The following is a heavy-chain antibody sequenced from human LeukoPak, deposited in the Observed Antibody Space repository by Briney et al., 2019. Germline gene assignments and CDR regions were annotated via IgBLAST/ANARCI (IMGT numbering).Heavy chain of an antibody. CDR2: IHYTGRA. V-gene: IGHV4-59*08. CDR1: GGSISGYY. Sequence: SETLSLTCTVSGGSISGYYWIWIRQPPGKGLEWTAYIHYTGRANYSPSFKSRATISVDTSKNQFSLRLSSVTTADTGVYYCARHKALHKGDAFDIWGQGTMVTVSS. J-gene: IGHJ3*02. CDR3: ARHKALHKGDAFDI.